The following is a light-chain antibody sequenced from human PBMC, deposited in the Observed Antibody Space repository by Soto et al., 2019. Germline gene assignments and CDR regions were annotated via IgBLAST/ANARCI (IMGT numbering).Light chain of an antibody. V-gene: IGKV3-15*01. CDR3: QQYNNWPLT. Sequence: EVVMTQSPATLSVSPGDKATLSCRPSQNVNTNLAWYQQQPGQAPRLLIFGASTWATGIPARFSGSGSGTEFTLTISSLQPEDFAAYYCQQYNNWPLTFGGGTRWIS. CDR1: QNVNTN. J-gene: IGKJ4*01. CDR2: GAS.